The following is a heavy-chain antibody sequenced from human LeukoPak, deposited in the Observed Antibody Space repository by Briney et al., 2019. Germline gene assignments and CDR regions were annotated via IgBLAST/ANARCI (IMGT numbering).Heavy chain of an antibody. CDR3: SRHPEGYSSGWYIDY. V-gene: IGHV5-51*01. J-gene: IGHJ4*02. CDR1: GYRFTSFS. CDR2: FYRGDSDT. D-gene: IGHD6-19*01. Sequence: LGGPLKFPGQGSGYRFTSFSIGWVRKLPGKGLEWMGIFYRGDSDTRYSPYFQGHVTISANKSISTASLHWISLKAADTAMYYCSRHPEGYSSGWYIDYWDQGTLVTVSS.